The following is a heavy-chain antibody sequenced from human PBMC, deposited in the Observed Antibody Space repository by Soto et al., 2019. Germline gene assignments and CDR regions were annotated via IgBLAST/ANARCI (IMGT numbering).Heavy chain of an antibody. CDR1: GGSISTSGYY. CDR2: IYYTGST. CDR3: ARYSSTWAFDS. D-gene: IGHD6-19*01. V-gene: IGHV4-39*01. Sequence: QVQLQESGPRLLKPSETLSLSCTGSGGSISTSGYYWAWIRQPPGKGLEWIGNIYYTGSTYYNPSPERRLVMSVDTSQTQFSLRMNSVTAADTAVYYCARYSSTWAFDSWGQGNLVAVSS. J-gene: IGHJ4*02.